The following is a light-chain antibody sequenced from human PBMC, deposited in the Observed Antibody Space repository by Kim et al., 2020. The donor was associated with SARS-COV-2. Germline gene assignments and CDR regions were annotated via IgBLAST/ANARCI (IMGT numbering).Light chain of an antibody. V-gene: IGKV1-5*01. CDR3: QQYDDYSALT. CDR1: QSISNW. Sequence: SVGDRVSISCRASQSISNWLAWYQQKPGKAPKLLIHDASDLEGGVPSRFSGSGSGTEFTLTISSLQPDDFATYYCQQYDDYSALTFGGGTKVDIK. J-gene: IGKJ4*01. CDR2: DAS.